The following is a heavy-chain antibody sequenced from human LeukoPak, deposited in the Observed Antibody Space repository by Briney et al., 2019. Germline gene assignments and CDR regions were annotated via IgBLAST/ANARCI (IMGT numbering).Heavy chain of an antibody. D-gene: IGHD2-8*01. Sequence: AGESLKISCKGSGYYFTNYWIAWVRQMPGKGLEWMGIIYPGDSDTRYSPSFQGQVTISADKSISSAYLQWSSLKASDTAMYYCARLPGVSYFDYWGQGALATVSS. CDR2: IYPGDSDT. CDR1: GYYFTNYW. CDR3: ARLPGVSYFDY. J-gene: IGHJ4*02. V-gene: IGHV5-51*01.